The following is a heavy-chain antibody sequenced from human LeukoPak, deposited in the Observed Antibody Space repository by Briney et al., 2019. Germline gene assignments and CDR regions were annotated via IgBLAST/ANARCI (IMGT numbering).Heavy chain of an antibody. Sequence: PSETLSLTCTVSGGSISSYYWSWIRQPPGKGLEWIGYIYYSGSTNYNPSLKSRVTISVDTSKNQFSLKLSSVTAADTAVYYCARDGSSGWYNNWFDPWGQGTLVTVSS. V-gene: IGHV4-59*12. J-gene: IGHJ5*02. CDR3: ARDGSSGWYNNWFDP. D-gene: IGHD6-19*01. CDR1: GGSISSYY. CDR2: IYYSGST.